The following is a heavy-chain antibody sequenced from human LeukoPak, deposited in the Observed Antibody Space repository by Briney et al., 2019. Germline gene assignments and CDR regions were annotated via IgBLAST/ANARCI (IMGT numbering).Heavy chain of an antibody. V-gene: IGHV3-30*04. CDR3: ARYGAFLDY. Sequence: GGSLRLSCAASGFTFSNYAMHWVRQAPGKGLEWVAVISYDGRNQYYADAVKGRFTVSRDNSKSTLYLQMNSLRGEGTAVYNCARYGAFLDYWGQGTLVTVSS. CDR1: GFTFSNYA. D-gene: IGHD3-3*02. CDR2: ISYDGRNQ. J-gene: IGHJ4*02.